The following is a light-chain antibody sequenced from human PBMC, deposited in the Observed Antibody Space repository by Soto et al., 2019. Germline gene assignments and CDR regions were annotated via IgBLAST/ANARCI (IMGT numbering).Light chain of an antibody. V-gene: IGKV3-15*01. CDR2: GAS. J-gene: IGKJ5*01. CDR3: QQYDNWPPIT. Sequence: EIVMTQSPATLSVSPGERVTLSCRASQSVYNTLAWYHQKPGQAPRLLIYGASTRATGVPARFSGSGSGTEFTLTISSLQSEDFAVYYCQQYDNWPPITFGQGTRLEIK. CDR1: QSVYNT.